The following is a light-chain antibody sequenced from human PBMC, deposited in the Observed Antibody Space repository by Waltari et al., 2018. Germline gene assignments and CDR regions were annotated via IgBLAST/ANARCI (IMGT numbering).Light chain of an antibody. CDR3: CSYARSRTLL. CDR2: GVT. V-gene: IGLV2-23*01. Sequence: QSALTQPASVSGSPGQSTTISCTGTSSDIGTYNYVSWYQQYPGKAPKLMSHGVTNRHSGVSDRFSGSKSGNTASLTIAGLQAEDEAVYYCCSYARSRTLLFGGGTELTVL. CDR1: SSDIGTYNY. J-gene: IGLJ3*02.